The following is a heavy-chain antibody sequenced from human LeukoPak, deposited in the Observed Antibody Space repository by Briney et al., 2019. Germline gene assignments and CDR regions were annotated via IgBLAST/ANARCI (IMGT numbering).Heavy chain of an antibody. V-gene: IGHV4-34*01. Sequence: ASETLSLTGAVYGGSFSGYYWSWIRQPPGKGLEWIGEINHSGSTNYNPSLKSRVTISVDTSKNQFSLKLSSVTAADTAVYYCVSGYYDFWSGYLSPAPRYYFDYWGQGTLVTVSS. CDR1: GGSFSGYY. CDR3: VSGYYDFWSGYLSPAPRYYFDY. D-gene: IGHD3-3*01. CDR2: INHSGST. J-gene: IGHJ4*02.